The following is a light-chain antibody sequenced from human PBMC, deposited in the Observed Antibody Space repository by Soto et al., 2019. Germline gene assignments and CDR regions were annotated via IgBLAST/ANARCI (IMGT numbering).Light chain of an antibody. CDR1: QGISTW. J-gene: IGKJ1*01. Sequence: DIQMTQFPSSLSASVGDRVNITCRASQGISTWLAWYQQKPERAPKSLIYAASRLQSGVPPRFSGSGSETDFTLTISSLQPEEFATYYCQQYNRYPRTFGQGTKVESK. V-gene: IGKV1D-16*01. CDR2: AAS. CDR3: QQYNRYPRT.